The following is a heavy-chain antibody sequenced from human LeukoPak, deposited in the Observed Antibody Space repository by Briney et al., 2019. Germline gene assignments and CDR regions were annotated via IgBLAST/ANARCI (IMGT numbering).Heavy chain of an antibody. J-gene: IGHJ4*02. CDR1: GFTFSSFE. CDR2: INWNGGST. D-gene: IGHD5-12*01. V-gene: IGHV3-20*04. CDR3: ARVAEYSGYDSYYFDY. Sequence: GGSLRLSWAASGFTFSSFEMNWVRQAPGKGLEWVSGINWNGGSTGYADSVKGRFTISRDNAKNSLYLQMNSLRAEDTALYYCARVAEYSGYDSYYFDYWGQGTLVTVSS.